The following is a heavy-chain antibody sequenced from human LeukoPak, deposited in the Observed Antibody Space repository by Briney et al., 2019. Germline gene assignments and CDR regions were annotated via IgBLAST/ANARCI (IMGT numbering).Heavy chain of an antibody. V-gene: IGHV3-7*01. CDR3: ARSPYYDILTGYYRGDFDY. CDR1: GFTFSSYW. CDR2: IKQDGSDT. D-gene: IGHD3-9*01. Sequence: GGSLRLSCAASGFTFSSYWMTWIRQAPGKGLEWVANIKQDGSDTYYVDSVRGRFTISRDNAQNSLYLQMNSLRADDTAVYYCARSPYYDILTGYYRGDFDYWGQGTLVTVSS. J-gene: IGHJ4*02.